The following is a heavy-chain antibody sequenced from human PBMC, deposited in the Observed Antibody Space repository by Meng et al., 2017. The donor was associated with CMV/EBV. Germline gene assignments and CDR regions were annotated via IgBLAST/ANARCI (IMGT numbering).Heavy chain of an antibody. CDR2: VWYDGSNK. CDR1: GFTFSSSA. V-gene: IGHV3-33*06. D-gene: IGHD2-2*01. CDR3: AKNLVVPVATPYYYYGMDV. J-gene: IGHJ6*02. Sequence: LSLTCAASGFTFSSSAMHWVRQAPGKGLEWVAVVWYDGSNKYYADSVKGRFTISRDNSKNTLYLQMNSLRAEDTGVYYCAKNLVVPVATPYYYYGMDVWGQGTTVTVSS.